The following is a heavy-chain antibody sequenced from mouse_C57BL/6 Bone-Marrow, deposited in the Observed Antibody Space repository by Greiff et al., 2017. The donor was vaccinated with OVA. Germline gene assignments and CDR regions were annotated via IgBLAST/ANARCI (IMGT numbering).Heavy chain of an antibody. CDR2: IYPGNSDT. J-gene: IGHJ4*01. V-gene: IGHV1-5*01. CDR3: TTLLLRSFYAMDY. Sequence: EVQLQQSGTVLARPGASVKMSCKTSGYTFTSYWMHWVKQRPGQGLEWIGAIYPGNSDTSYNQKFKGKAKLTAVTSASTAYMELSSLTNEDSAVYYCTTLLLRSFYAMDYWGQGTSVTVSS. D-gene: IGHD1-1*01. CDR1: GYTFTSYW.